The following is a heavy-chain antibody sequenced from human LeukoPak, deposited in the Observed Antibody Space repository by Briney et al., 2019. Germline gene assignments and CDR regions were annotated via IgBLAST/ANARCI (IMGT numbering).Heavy chain of an antibody. CDR3: ARPIETDRYFDY. J-gene: IGHJ4*02. CDR2: LSYDGSNK. Sequence: PGGSLRLSCAASGFSFSSYAMHWVRQAPGKGLEWVAVLSYDGSNKYYADSVKGRFTISRDNSKNTLYPQMNSLRDEDTAVYYCARPIETDRYFDYWGQGTLVTVSS. CDR1: GFSFSSYA. V-gene: IGHV3-30-3*01. D-gene: IGHD3-22*01.